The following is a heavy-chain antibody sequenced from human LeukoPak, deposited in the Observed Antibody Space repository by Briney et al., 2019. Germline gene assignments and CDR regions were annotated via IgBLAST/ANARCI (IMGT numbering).Heavy chain of an antibody. Sequence: GGSLRLSCAASGFTFSNYWMSWVRQAPGKGLEWVANIKQDGSEKYYVDSVKGRFTISRDNAKNSLYLQMNSLRAEDTAVYYCARDPGYSSSGWFDPWGQGTLVTVSS. D-gene: IGHD6-13*01. V-gene: IGHV3-7*01. CDR2: IKQDGSEK. CDR3: ARDPGYSSSGWFDP. CDR1: GFTFSNYW. J-gene: IGHJ5*02.